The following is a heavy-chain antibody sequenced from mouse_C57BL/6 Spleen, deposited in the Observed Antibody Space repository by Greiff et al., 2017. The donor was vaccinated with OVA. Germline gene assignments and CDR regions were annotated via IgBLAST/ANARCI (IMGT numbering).Heavy chain of an antibody. CDR2: IYPGSGST. D-gene: IGHD2-5*01. CDR3: ARSRSNAPYAMDY. J-gene: IGHJ4*01. CDR1: GYTFTSYW. V-gene: IGHV1-55*01. Sequence: QVQLQQPGAELVKPGASVKMSCKASGYTFTSYWITWVKQRPGQGLEWIGDIYPGSGSTNYNEKFKSKATLTVDTSSSTAYMQLSSLTSEDSAVYYCARSRSNAPYAMDYWGQGTSVTVSS.